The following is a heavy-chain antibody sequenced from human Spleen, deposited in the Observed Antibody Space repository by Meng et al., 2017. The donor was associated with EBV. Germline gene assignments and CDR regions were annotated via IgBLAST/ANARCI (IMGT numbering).Heavy chain of an antibody. CDR3: ATNKIVY. J-gene: IGHJ4*02. CDR1: GFIFSSYW. D-gene: IGHD1-26*01. CDR2: INGDGTST. V-gene: IGHV3-74*01. Sequence: EGQLVASGGGLVQPGGSLRLSCAASGFIFSSYWMHWVRQAPGKGLAWVSRINGDGTSTSHAEYVKGRFTVSRDNVKNTLYLEMNSLRAEDTAVYYCATNKIVYWGRGTLVTVSS.